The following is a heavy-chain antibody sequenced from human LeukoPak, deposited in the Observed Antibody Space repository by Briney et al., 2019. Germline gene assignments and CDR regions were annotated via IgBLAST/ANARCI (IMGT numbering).Heavy chain of an antibody. CDR2: INPNSGGT. V-gene: IGHV1-2*06. CDR3: AIAPFLSSAWLVKRGGDYFDY. D-gene: IGHD6-19*01. J-gene: IGHJ4*02. Sequence: ASVKVSCKASGYTFTGYYMHWVRQAPEQGLEWMGRINPNSGGTNYAQKFQGRVTMTRDTSISTAYMELSRLRSDDTAVYYCAIAPFLSSAWLVKRGGDYFDYWGQGTLVTVSS. CDR1: GYTFTGYY.